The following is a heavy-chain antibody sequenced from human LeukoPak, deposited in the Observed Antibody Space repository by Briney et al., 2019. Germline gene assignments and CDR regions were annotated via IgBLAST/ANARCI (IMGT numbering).Heavy chain of an antibody. CDR3: ASPRGVEKGPRTTMTAYFDY. CDR1: GFTFSSYS. J-gene: IGHJ4*02. CDR2: ISSSSSYI. V-gene: IGHV3-21*01. D-gene: IGHD4-17*01. Sequence: GGSLRLSCAASGFTFSSYSMNWVRQAPGKGLEWVSSISSSSSYIYYADSVKGRFTISRDNAKNSLYLQMNSLRAEDTAVYYCASPRGVEKGPRTTMTAYFDYWGQGTLVTVSS.